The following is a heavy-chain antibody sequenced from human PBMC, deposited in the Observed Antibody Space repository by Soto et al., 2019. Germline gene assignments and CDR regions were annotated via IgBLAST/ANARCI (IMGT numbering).Heavy chain of an antibody. CDR2: ISWDGEK. D-gene: IGHD1-1*01. Sequence: SGPTLVNPTQTLTLTCTFSGFSLNTRGVGVGWIRQPPGKALEWLALISWDGEKRYSPSLKSRLTITKDTSENQVVLTMTNMDPLDTATYYCALSGGGLGTGRYFFDCSGKGTLVPVSS. J-gene: IGHJ4*02. V-gene: IGHV2-5*02. CDR3: ALSGGGLGTGRYFFDC. CDR1: GFSLNTRGVG.